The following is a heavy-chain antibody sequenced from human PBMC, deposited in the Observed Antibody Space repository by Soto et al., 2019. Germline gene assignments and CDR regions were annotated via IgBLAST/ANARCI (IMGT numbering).Heavy chain of an antibody. CDR2: IYYSGNT. CDR1: GGSISSGDYY. Sequence: SETLSLTCTVSGGSISSGDYYWSWIRQPPGKGLEYIGYIYYSGNTYYDPSLKNRVTISVDTSKNQFSLKLSSVTTADTAVYYCARSHITMVRGLDYWGQGTLVTVSS. V-gene: IGHV4-30-4*01. CDR3: ARSHITMVRGLDY. J-gene: IGHJ4*02. D-gene: IGHD3-10*01.